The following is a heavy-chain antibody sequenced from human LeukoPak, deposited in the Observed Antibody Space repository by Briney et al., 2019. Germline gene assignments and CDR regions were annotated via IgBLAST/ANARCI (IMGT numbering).Heavy chain of an antibody. Sequence: SETLSLTCTVSGGSISSYYWSWIRQPPGKGLEWIGYIYYSGSTNYNPSLKSRVTISVDTSKNQFSLKLSSVTAADTAVYYCARTPGITGTGFDYWGQGTLVTVSS. D-gene: IGHD1-20*01. CDR2: IYYSGST. CDR1: GGSISSYY. CDR3: ARTPGITGTGFDY. J-gene: IGHJ4*02. V-gene: IGHV4-59*01.